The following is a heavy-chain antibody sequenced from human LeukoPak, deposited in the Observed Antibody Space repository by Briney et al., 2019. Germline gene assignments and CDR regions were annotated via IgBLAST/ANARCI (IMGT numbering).Heavy chain of an antibody. Sequence: SETLSLTCTVSGGSVSSGSYYWSWIRQPPGKGLEWIGYIYYSGSTNYNPSPKSRVTISVDTSKNQFSLKLSSVTAADTAVYYCAREAGYSYGGLYYYYGMDVWGQGTTVTVSS. J-gene: IGHJ6*02. CDR1: GGSVSSGSYY. CDR2: IYYSGST. V-gene: IGHV4-61*01. D-gene: IGHD5-18*01. CDR3: AREAGYSYGGLYYYYGMDV.